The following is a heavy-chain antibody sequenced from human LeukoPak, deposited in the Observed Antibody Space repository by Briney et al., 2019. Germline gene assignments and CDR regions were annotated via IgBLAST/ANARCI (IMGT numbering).Heavy chain of an antibody. CDR2: IYYSGST. V-gene: IGHV4-59*12. CDR1: GGSISSYY. CDR3: ARGPRIAAAGTRVDY. Sequence: SETLSLTCTVSGGSISSYYWSWIRQPPGKGLEWIGYIYYSGSTNYNPSLKSRVTISVDTSKNQFSLKLSSVTAADTAVYYCARGPRIAAAGTRVDYWGQGTLVTVSS. D-gene: IGHD6-13*01. J-gene: IGHJ4*02.